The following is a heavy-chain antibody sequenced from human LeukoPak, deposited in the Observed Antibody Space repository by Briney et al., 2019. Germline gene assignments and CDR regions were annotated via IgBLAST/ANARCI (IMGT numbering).Heavy chain of an antibody. CDR2: IYYSGTT. J-gene: IGHJ4*02. CDR1: GGSISSSSYS. V-gene: IGHV4-39*01. Sequence: SETLSLTCTVSGGSISSSSYSWGWIRQPPGKGLEWIGSIYYSGTTYYNPSLKSRVTISVDTSKIPFSLKLSSVAATDTAVYLCARLRFDFWSGYTHPYFDYWGQGTLVTVSS. D-gene: IGHD3-3*01. CDR3: ARLRFDFWSGYTHPYFDY.